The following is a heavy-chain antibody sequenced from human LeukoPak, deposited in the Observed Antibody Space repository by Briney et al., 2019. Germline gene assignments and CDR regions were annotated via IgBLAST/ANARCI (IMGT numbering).Heavy chain of an antibody. J-gene: IGHJ4*02. CDR3: ARVKEAYDSGAY. CDR1: GYIFSNYG. Sequence: ASVKVSCKASGYIFSNYGVSWVRQAPGQGLEWMGWTTLYNGNTQYAEKFQGRVTITTDTSTSTGYMDLRSLRSDDTAVYYCARVKEAYDSGAYWGQGTLVTVSS. CDR2: TTLYNGNT. V-gene: IGHV1-18*01. D-gene: IGHD5-12*01.